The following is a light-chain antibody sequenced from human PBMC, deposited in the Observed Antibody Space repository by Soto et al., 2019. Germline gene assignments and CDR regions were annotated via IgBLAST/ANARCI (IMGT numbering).Light chain of an antibody. J-gene: IGKJ1*01. Sequence: DIQMTQSPSSLSASVGDRVTITCRASQGISSYLAWYQQKPGKAPKLLIYAASTLQLGVPSRFSGSGSGTYFTLTISSLEPEDGANYYCQKYNRGLGTFGQGPKVEIQ. CDR3: QKYNRGLGT. CDR1: QGISSY. CDR2: AAS. V-gene: IGKV1-27*01.